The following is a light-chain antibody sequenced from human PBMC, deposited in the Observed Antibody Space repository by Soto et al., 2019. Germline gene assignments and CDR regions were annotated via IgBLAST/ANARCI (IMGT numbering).Light chain of an antibody. J-gene: IGKJ5*01. CDR1: QSVRSY. V-gene: IGKV3-11*01. CDR3: QQRSSGPARSA. Sequence: RATLAGGASQSVRSYLAWYQQKPGQAPRLLIYDASNRATGIPARFSGSGSGTDFTLTISSLEREHSAVYCCQQRSSGPARSALGPGILLE. CDR2: DAS.